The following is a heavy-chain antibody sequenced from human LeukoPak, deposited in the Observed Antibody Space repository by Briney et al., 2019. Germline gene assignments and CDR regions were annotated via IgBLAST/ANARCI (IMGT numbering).Heavy chain of an antibody. Sequence: GGSLRLSCTASGFTCSGSSMHWVRQASGKGLVWVGRVRSKPNSYATAYAASVKGRFTISRDDSKNTAYLQMTSLNTEDTAVYYCTRTGRGDYPYYYGLDVWGQGTTVIVSS. CDR1: GFTCSGSS. D-gene: IGHD4-17*01. CDR3: TRTGRGDYPYYYGLDV. CDR2: VRSKPNSYAT. V-gene: IGHV3-73*01. J-gene: IGHJ6*02.